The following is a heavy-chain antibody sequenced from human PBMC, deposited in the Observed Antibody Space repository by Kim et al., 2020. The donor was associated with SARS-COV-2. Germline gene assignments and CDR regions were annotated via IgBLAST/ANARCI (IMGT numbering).Heavy chain of an antibody. CDR2: IYTSGST. CDR1: GGSISSGSYY. D-gene: IGHD5-18*01. CDR3: ARVPYTAMDHPFDY. J-gene: IGHJ4*02. Sequence: SETLSLTCTVSGGSISSGSYYWSWIRQPAGKGLEWIGRIYTSGSTNYNPSLKSRVTISVDTSKNQFSLKLSSVTAADTAVYYCARVPYTAMDHPFDYWGQGTLVTVSS. V-gene: IGHV4-61*02.